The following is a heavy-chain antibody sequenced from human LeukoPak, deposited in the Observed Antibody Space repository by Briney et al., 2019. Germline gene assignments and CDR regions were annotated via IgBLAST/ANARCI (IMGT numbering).Heavy chain of an antibody. CDR2: INHSGST. D-gene: IGHD6-25*01. CDR1: GGSFSGYY. CDR3: AIVPSGYHNWFDP. V-gene: IGHV4-34*01. Sequence: SETLSLTCAVYGGSFSGYYWSWIRQPPGKGLEWIGEINHSGSTNYNPSLKSRVTISVDTSKNQFSLKLSSVTAADTAVYYCAIVPSGYHNWFDPWGQGALVTVSS. J-gene: IGHJ5*02.